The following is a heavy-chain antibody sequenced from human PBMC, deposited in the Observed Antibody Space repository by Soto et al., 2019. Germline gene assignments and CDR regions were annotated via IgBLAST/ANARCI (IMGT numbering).Heavy chain of an antibody. V-gene: IGHV4-34*01. CDR1: GGSFSGYY. CDR2: INPSGST. J-gene: IGHJ4*02. D-gene: IGHD4-17*01. Sequence: QVQLQQWGAGLLKPSETLSLTCAVYGGSFSGYYWSWIRQPPGKGLEWIGEINPSGSTNYTPSLKSRVTMSGGTPKNQFSLKLTSVTAADTAVYYCARGRDGGAANWGQGTLVTVSS. CDR3: ARGRDGGAAN.